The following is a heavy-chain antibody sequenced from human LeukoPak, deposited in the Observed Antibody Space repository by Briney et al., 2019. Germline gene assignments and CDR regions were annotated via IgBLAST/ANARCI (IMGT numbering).Heavy chain of an antibody. J-gene: IGHJ4*02. D-gene: IGHD3-9*01. Sequence: GGSLRLSYAASGFTFSTYAMSWVRQAPGRGLEWVSTISGRGDSTYYGDSVKGRFSISRDNSKNTLYLQMNSLRAEDTAVYYCARDPGYAIYYFDYWGQGNLVTVSS. CDR3: ARDPGYAIYYFDY. CDR1: GFTFSTYA. CDR2: ISGRGDST. V-gene: IGHV3-23*01.